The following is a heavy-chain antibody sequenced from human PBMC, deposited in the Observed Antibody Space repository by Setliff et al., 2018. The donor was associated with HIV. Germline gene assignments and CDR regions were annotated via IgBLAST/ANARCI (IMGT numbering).Heavy chain of an antibody. J-gene: IGHJ4*01. D-gene: IGHD6-19*01. CDR3: ARDGLLVAGIRFDY. Sequence: SVKVSCKTSGGTFSSYAVSWARQAPGQGLEWMGGIIPAFGTANYAQKFQGRVTITTDESTSTAYMELSGLRSEDTAVYFCARDGLLVAGIRFDYWGQGTLVTVSS. V-gene: IGHV1-69*05. CDR1: GGTFSSYA. CDR2: IIPAFGTA.